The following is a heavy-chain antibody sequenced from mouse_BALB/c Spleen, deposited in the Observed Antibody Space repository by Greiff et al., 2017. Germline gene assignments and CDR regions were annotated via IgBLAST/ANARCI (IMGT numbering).Heavy chain of an antibody. CDR1: GYTFTDYW. CDR2: IDTSDSYT. Sequence: QVQLKQPGAELVMPGASVKMSCKASGYTFTDYWMHWVKQRPGQGLEWIGAIDTSDSYTSYNQKFKGKATLTVDESSSTAYMQLSSLTSEDSAVYYCAREWRNYGYAMDYWGQGTSVTVSS. V-gene: IGHV1-69*01. CDR3: AREWRNYGYAMDY. D-gene: IGHD2-1*01. J-gene: IGHJ4*01.